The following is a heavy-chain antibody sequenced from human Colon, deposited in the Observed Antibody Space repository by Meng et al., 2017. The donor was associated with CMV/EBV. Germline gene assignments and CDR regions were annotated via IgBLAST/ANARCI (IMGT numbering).Heavy chain of an antibody. CDR2: ISSSSSYI. D-gene: IGHD2-2*01. Sequence: GESLKISCAASGFTFSSYSMNWVRQAPGKGLEWVSSISSSSSYIYYADSVKGRFTISRDNAKNSLYLQMNSLRAEDTAVYYCARGGQLLPPYYYYGMDVWGQGTTVTVSS. V-gene: IGHV3-21*01. CDR3: ARGGQLLPPYYYYGMDV. CDR1: GFTFSSYS. J-gene: IGHJ6*02.